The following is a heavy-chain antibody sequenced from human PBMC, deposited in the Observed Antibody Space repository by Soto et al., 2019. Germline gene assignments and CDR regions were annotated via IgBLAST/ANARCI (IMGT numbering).Heavy chain of an antibody. CDR3: AKTVSPMYSSGWYYPDY. CDR2: ISYDGSNK. V-gene: IGHV3-30*18. J-gene: IGHJ4*02. Sequence: LRLSCAASGFTFSSYGMHWVRQAPGKGLEWVAVISYDGSNKYYADSVKGRFTISRDNSKNTLYLQMNSLRAEDTAVYYCAKTVSPMYSSGWYYPDYWGQATLVTVSS. D-gene: IGHD6-19*01. CDR1: GFTFSSYG.